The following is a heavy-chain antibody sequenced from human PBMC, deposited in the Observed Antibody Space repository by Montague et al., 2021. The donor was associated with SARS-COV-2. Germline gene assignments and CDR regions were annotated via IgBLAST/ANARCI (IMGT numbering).Heavy chain of an antibody. J-gene: IGHJ4*02. D-gene: IGHD3-9*01. Sequence: TLSLTCTVSGGSISSGSSYWNWIRQPAGKGLEWIGRIYTSGSTNYXPSLKSRVTISVDTSKNQFSLKLSSVTAADTAVYYCARESLHLTGYYNDYFDYWGQGTLVTVSS. CDR3: ARESLHLTGYYNDYFDY. V-gene: IGHV4-61*02. CDR2: IYTSGST. CDR1: GGSISSGSSY.